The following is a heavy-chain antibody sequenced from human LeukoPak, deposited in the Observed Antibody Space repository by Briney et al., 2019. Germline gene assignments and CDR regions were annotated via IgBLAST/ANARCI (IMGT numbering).Heavy chain of an antibody. CDR3: ARELPPVVTYYFDY. V-gene: IGHV3-33*01. D-gene: IGHD2-15*01. J-gene: IGHJ4*02. CDR2: IWYDGSNK. Sequence: GGSLRLSCAASGFTFSSFGMHWVRQAPGKGLEWVAVIWYDGSNKYYADSVKGRFTISRDNSKNTLYLQMNSLRAEDTAVYYCARELPPVVTYYFDYWGQGALVTVSS. CDR1: GFTFSSFG.